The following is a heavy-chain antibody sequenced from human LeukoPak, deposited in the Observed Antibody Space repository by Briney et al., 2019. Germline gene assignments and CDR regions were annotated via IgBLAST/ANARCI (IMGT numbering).Heavy chain of an antibody. J-gene: IGHJ4*02. CDR1: GFTFGDYA. V-gene: IGHV3-49*04. Sequence: PGGSLRLSCTASGFTFGDYAMSWVRQAPGKGLEWAGFIRSKAYGGTTEYAASVKGRFTISRDDSKSIAYLQMNSLKTEDTAVYYCTRALSGGGCIDYWGQGTLVTVSP. CDR2: IRSKAYGGTT. CDR3: TRALSGGGCIDY. D-gene: IGHD3-16*01.